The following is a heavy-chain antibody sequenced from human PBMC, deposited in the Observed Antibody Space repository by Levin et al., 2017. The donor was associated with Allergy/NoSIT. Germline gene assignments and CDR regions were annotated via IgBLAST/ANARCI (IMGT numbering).Heavy chain of an antibody. CDR2: ISYDGSNK. V-gene: IGHV3-30*18. Sequence: GGSLRLSCAASGFTFSSYGMHWVRQAPGKGLEWVAVISYDGSNKYYADSVKGRFTISRDNSKNTLYLQMNSLRAEDTAVYYCAKVLYGYSYGSVYYYYGMDVWGQGTTVTVSS. CDR3: AKVLYGYSYGSVYYYYGMDV. J-gene: IGHJ6*02. D-gene: IGHD5-18*01. CDR1: GFTFSSYG.